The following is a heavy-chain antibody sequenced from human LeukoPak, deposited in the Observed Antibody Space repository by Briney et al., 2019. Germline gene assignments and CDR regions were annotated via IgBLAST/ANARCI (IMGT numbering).Heavy chain of an antibody. CDR3: ARGPIIDIVIVPAADDYYYMDV. D-gene: IGHD2-2*01. J-gene: IGHJ6*03. CDR2: IYTSGST. CDR1: GGSISSGSYY. V-gene: IGHV4-61*02. Sequence: KPSETLSLTCTVSGGSISSGSYYWSWIRQPAGKGLEWIGRIYTSGSTNYNPSLKSRVTISVDTSKNQFSLKLSSVTAADTAVYYCARGPIIDIVIVPAADDYYYMDVWGKGTTVTVSS.